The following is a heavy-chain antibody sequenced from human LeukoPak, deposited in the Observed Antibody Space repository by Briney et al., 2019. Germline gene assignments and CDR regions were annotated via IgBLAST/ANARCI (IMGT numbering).Heavy chain of an antibody. CDR1: GGSISSSSYY. CDR2: IYYSGST. CDR3: ARHLDGYNSEYFGY. V-gene: IGHV4-39*01. D-gene: IGHD5-24*01. J-gene: IGHJ4*02. Sequence: SETLSLTCTVSGGSISSSSYYWGWIRQPPGKGLEWIGSIYYSGSTYYNPSLKSRVTISVDTSKNQFSLKLSSVTAADTAVYYCARHLDGYNSEYFGYWGQGTLVTVSS.